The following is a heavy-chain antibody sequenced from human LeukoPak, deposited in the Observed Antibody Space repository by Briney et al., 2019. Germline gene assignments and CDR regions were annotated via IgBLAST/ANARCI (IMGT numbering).Heavy chain of an antibody. CDR2: IYKRGGGTT. Sequence: SETLSLTCTVSGASIYNNYWGWIRQSPGKGQEWIAYIYKRGGGTTDYNPSLESRVTISVDTSKSQFSLNLSSVTAADTAVYYCARVESGGPPLLEDWGQGTLVTVSS. D-gene: IGHD3-3*01. CDR1: GASIYNNY. J-gene: IGHJ4*02. V-gene: IGHV4-59*01. CDR3: ARVESGGPPLLED.